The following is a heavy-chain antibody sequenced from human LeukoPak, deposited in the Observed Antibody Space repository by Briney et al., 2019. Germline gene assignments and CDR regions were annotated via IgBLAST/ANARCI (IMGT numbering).Heavy chain of an antibody. D-gene: IGHD3-10*01. Sequence: SETLSLTCTVSGGSISIYYWNWIRQPAGKGLEWIGRIFTSGITNYNPSLKSRVTMSVDTSKNQFSLNLSSVIAADTAIYYCARETSGTYYNPLGYMDVWGKGTTDTVSS. CDR3: ARETSGTYYNPLGYMDV. V-gene: IGHV4-4*07. J-gene: IGHJ6*03. CDR1: GGSISIYY. CDR2: IFTSGIT.